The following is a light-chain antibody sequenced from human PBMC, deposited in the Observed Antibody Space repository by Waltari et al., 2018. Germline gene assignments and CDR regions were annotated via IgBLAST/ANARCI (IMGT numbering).Light chain of an antibody. V-gene: IGKV3-11*01. Sequence: ELVFTQSTATLSLSSGERATLSFRASQSVTTSLSWYQQKPGQAPRRLIYDASNSATGIPARFRGSGSQTDFTLTISSLEPEDFAVYYCQQRSNWPPMYTFGQGTKLEIK. CDR1: QSVTTS. CDR3: QQRSNWPPMYT. CDR2: DAS. J-gene: IGKJ2*01.